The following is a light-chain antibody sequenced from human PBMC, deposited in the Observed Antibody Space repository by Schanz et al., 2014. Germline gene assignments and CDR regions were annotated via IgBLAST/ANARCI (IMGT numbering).Light chain of an antibody. CDR2: GAS. V-gene: IGKV3-20*01. CDR3: QQSGTSPLWT. CDR1: QSISSN. Sequence: EIVLTQSPGTLSVSPGERATLSCRASQSISSNLAWYQQKPGQAPRLLIYGASSRATGIPDRFSGSGSGTDFTLTISRLEPEDFAVYYCQQSGTSPLWTFGQGTKVEIK. J-gene: IGKJ1*01.